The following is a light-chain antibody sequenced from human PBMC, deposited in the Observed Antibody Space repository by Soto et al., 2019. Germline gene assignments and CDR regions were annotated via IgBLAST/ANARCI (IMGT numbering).Light chain of an antibody. V-gene: IGLV2-8*01. Sequence: QSVLTQPPSASGSPGQSVTISCTGTSSDVGAYNYVSWYQQYPGKAPKLMIYEVTKRPSGVPDRCSGSKSGNTASLTVSGLQAEDEAEYYCTAYVGNDIWVFGGGTKLTVL. J-gene: IGLJ3*02. CDR1: SSDVGAYNY. CDR3: TAYVGNDIWV. CDR2: EVT.